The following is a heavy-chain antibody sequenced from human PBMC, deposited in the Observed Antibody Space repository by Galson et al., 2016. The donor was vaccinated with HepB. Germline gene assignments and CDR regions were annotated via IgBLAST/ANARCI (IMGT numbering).Heavy chain of an antibody. D-gene: IGHD1-26*01. CDR2: ISYDGSNK. CDR1: GFTFSIYA. CDR3: ARDCWELLSWFDY. V-gene: IGHV3-30-3*01. Sequence: LRLSCAASGFTFSIYAMHWVRQAPGKGLEWVAVISYDGSNKYYADSVKGRFTISRDNSKNTLYLQMNSLRAEDTAVYDCARDCWELLSWFDYWGQGTLVTVSS. J-gene: IGHJ4*02.